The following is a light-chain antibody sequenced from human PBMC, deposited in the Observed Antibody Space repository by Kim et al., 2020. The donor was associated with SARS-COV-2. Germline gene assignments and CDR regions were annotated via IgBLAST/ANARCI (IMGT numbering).Light chain of an antibody. CDR1: QSVSSY. J-gene: IGKJ4*01. Sequence: EIVLTQSPATLSLSPGERATLSCRASQSVSSYLAWYQQKPGQAPRLLIYDASNRATGIPARFSGSGSGTDFTLTISSLEPEDFAVYYCQVRSNLPLTVGGGTKVDIK. CDR3: QVRSNLPLT. V-gene: IGKV3-11*01. CDR2: DAS.